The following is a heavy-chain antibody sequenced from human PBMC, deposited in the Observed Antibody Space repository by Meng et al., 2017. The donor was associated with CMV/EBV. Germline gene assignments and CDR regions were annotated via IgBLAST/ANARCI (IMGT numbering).Heavy chain of an antibody. CDR2: IYYSGST. Sequence: LSLTCTVSGGSISSGDYYWSWIRQPPGKGLEWIGYIYYSGSTYYNPSLKSRVTISVDTSKNQFSLKLSSVTAADTAVYYCARESLGYCSSTSCYGYYYYYGMDVWGQGTTVTVSS. CDR1: GGSISSGDYY. J-gene: IGHJ6*02. V-gene: IGHV4-30-4*08. CDR3: ARESLGYCSSTSCYGYYYYYGMDV. D-gene: IGHD2-2*01.